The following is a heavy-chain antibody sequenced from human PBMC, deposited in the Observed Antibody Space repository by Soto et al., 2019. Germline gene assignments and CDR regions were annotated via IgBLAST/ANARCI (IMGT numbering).Heavy chain of an antibody. V-gene: IGHV3-13*01. D-gene: IGHD2-21*02. CDR3: TRKTARSGMEL. J-gene: IGHJ6*02. Sequence: EVQLVESGGGLVQPGGSLRLSCAASGFTLSSYDIHWVRQATGEGLAWVSGIGSGGDTHYADSVKGRFIISREDGKKSLYLQMNNCRVEDADVYYCTRKTARSGMELWGHGATVTVSS. CDR2: IGSGGDT. CDR1: GFTLSSYD.